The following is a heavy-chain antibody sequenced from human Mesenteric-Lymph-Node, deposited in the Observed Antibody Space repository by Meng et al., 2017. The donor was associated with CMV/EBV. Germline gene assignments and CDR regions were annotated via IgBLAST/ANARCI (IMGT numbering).Heavy chain of an antibody. V-gene: IGHV3-48*03. CDR3: VRFVGYCSVTSCFDF. Sequence: LSLTCAASGFTFSSYEMNWVRQAPGKGLEWVSYISTSGSTINYADSVKGRFTISRDNAKNSLYLQMNSLRAEDTAVYYCVRFVGYCSVTSCFDFWGQGTLVTVSS. J-gene: IGHJ4*02. CDR1: GFTFSSYE. CDR2: ISTSGSTI. D-gene: IGHD2-2*01.